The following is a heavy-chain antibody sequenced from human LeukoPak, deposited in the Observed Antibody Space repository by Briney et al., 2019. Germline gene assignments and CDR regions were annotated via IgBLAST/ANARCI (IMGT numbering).Heavy chain of an antibody. V-gene: IGHV3-64*01. D-gene: IGHD5-24*01. CDR1: GFTFSNYA. J-gene: IGHJ2*01. CDR3: ARFDRDGYAFWYFDL. CDR2: IRSNGYTT. Sequence: GGSPRLSCAASGFTFSNYAMQWVRQAPGKGLEYVAGIRSNGYTTYYANSVKGRFTISRDISKNTLYLQMGSLRVEDMAVYYCARFDRDGYAFWYFDLWGRGTLVTVSS.